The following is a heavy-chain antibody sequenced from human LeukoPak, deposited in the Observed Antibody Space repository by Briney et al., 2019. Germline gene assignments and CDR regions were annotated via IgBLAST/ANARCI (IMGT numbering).Heavy chain of an antibody. D-gene: IGHD2-15*01. Sequence: SGTLSLTCTVSGGSISSGGYYWSWIRQHPGKGLEWIGYIYYSGSTYYNPSLKSRVTISVDTSKNQFSLKLSSVTAADTAVYYCASCSGGSCYPLYWGQGTLVTVSS. CDR2: IYYSGST. V-gene: IGHV4-31*03. J-gene: IGHJ4*02. CDR3: ASCSGGSCYPLY. CDR1: GGSISSGGYY.